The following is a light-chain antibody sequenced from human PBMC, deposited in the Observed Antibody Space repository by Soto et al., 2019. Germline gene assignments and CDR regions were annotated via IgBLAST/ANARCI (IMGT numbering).Light chain of an antibody. CDR1: DDIGVYSF. CDR3: SSYSDTSTCV. CDR2: DVN. J-gene: IGLJ3*02. V-gene: IGLV2-14*03. Sequence: QPASVSGSPGQSVTISCTGDDIGVYSFVSWYQQHPGKAPKLLIFDVNNRPPGASTRFSGSKSGDTASLTISGLQAEDEADYYCSSYSDTSTCVFGGGTKLTVL.